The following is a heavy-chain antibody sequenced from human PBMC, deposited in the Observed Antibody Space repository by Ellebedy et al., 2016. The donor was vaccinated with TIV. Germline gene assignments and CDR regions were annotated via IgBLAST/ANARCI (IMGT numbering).Heavy chain of an antibody. CDR2: INPDSGGT. Sequence: AASVKVSCKASGYIFTGYYMHWVRLAPGQGLEWMGRINPDSGGTNYAQNFQGRVTMTRATSISTVYMELSSLRSDDTAGDYCARIWRGFGEPALAFWGQGTLVTVSS. J-gene: IGHJ4*02. D-gene: IGHD3-10*01. CDR3: ARIWRGFGEPALAF. V-gene: IGHV1-2*06. CDR1: GYIFTGYY.